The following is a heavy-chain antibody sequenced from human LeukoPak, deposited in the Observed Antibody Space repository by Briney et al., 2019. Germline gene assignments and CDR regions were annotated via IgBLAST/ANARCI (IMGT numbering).Heavy chain of an antibody. D-gene: IGHD2-15*01. CDR2: ISSSSSYI. J-gene: IGHJ6*02. V-gene: IGHV3-21*01. CDR3: ARDGGYCSGGSCYSNYYYGMDV. Sequence: GGSLRLSCAAFGFTFSSYSMNWVRQAPGKGLEWVSSISSSSSYIYYADSVKGRFTISRDNAKNSLYLQMNSLRAEDTAVYYCARDGGYCSGGSCYSNYYYGMDVWGQGTTVTVSS. CDR1: GFTFSSYS.